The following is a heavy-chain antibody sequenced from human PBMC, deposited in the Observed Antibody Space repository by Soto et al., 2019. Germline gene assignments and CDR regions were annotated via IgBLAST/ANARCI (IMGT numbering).Heavy chain of an antibody. CDR1: GGSISSSNW. J-gene: IGHJ4*02. D-gene: IGHD1-1*01. CDR3: ARDLGGISTTGTTPGDY. Sequence: QVQLQESGPGLVKPSGTLSLTCAVSGGSISSSNWWSWVRQPPGKGLEWIGEIYHSGSTNYNPSLKSRVTTSVDKSKNQFSLKLSSVTAADTAVYYCARDLGGISTTGTTPGDYWGQGTLVTVSS. CDR2: IYHSGST. V-gene: IGHV4-4*02.